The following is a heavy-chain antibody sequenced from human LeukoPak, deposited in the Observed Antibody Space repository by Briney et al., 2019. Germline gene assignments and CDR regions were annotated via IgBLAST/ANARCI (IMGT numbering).Heavy chain of an antibody. J-gene: IGHJ4*02. CDR3: ATDLGSSRPNF. Sequence: GGSLRLSCAGSGFTFSNYAMSWVRQAPGKGLEWVANIKQDGSEKYYVDSAKGRFTISRDNAKNSLYLQMNSLRAEDTAVYYCATDLGSSRPNFWGQGILVTVSS. V-gene: IGHV3-7*01. D-gene: IGHD6-13*01. CDR1: GFTFSNYA. CDR2: IKQDGSEK.